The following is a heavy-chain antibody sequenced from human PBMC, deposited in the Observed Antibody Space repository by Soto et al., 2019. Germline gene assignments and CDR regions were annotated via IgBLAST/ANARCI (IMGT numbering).Heavy chain of an antibody. Sequence: DVQLVESGGGLVQPGRSLRLSCAASGFTFDDYAMHWVRQAPGKGLEGVSGISWNSVSIGYADSVKGRFTISRDNAKKSLYLQMNSLRAEDTALYYCAKDRGRYSEGMDVWGQGTTVTVSS. J-gene: IGHJ6*02. CDR3: AKDRGRYSEGMDV. CDR2: ISWNSVSI. D-gene: IGHD1-26*01. V-gene: IGHV3-9*01. CDR1: GFTFDDYA.